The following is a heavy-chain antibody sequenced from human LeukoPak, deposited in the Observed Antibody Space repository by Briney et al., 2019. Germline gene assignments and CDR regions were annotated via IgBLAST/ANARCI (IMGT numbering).Heavy chain of an antibody. CDR1: GFTFRNYP. J-gene: IGHJ3*02. D-gene: IGHD3-16*02. V-gene: IGHV3-30*04. CDR2: ISYDGSNK. Sequence: GGSLRLSCAASGFTFRNYPFHWVRQAPGRGLEWMALISYDGSNKYIADSVKGRFTISRDNSKNTLYLQMNSLRAEDTAVFYCARGSNGSWRRGELALIGAFDIWGQGTMVTVSS. CDR3: ARGSNGSWRRGELALIGAFDI.